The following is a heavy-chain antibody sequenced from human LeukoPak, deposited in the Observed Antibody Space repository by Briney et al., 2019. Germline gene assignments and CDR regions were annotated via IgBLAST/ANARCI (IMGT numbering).Heavy chain of an antibody. Sequence: PGRSLRLSCAASGFTFSSYGMHWVRQAPGKGLEWVAVISYDGSNKHYADSVKGRFTISRDNSKNTLYLQMNSLRPEDTAVYYCAKEGVYYYYGMDVWGQGTTVTVSS. CDR2: ISYDGSNK. J-gene: IGHJ6*02. CDR1: GFTFSSYG. CDR3: AKEGVYYYYGMDV. V-gene: IGHV3-30*18.